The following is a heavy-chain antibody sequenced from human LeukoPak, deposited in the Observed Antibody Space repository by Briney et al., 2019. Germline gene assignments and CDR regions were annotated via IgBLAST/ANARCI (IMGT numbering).Heavy chain of an antibody. Sequence: PGGSLRLSCAASGFTFSNYWMSWVRQAPGKGLEWVANIKQDGSEKYYVNSVKGRFTISRDNAKNSLYLQMNSLRAEDTAVYYCARVRSSYYYESSGYYHYDAFDIWGQGTMVTVSS. J-gene: IGHJ3*02. CDR2: IKQDGSEK. CDR1: GFTFSNYW. D-gene: IGHD3-22*01. V-gene: IGHV3-7*01. CDR3: ARVRSSYYYESSGYYHYDAFDI.